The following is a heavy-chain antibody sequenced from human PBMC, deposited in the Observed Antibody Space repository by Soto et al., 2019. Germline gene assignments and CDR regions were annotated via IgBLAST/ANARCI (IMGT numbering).Heavy chain of an antibody. D-gene: IGHD3-3*01. CDR3: ARDRSGGHRYYDFWSGYPPSYYGMDV. Sequence: SETLSLTCTVSGGSISSSYWSWIRQPPGKGLEWIGYIYYSGSTNYNPSLKSRVTISVDTSKNQFSLKLSSVTAADTAVYYCARDRSGGHRYYDFWSGYPPSYYGMDVWGQGTTVTVSS. J-gene: IGHJ6*02. CDR2: IYYSGST. CDR1: GGSISSSY. V-gene: IGHV4-59*01.